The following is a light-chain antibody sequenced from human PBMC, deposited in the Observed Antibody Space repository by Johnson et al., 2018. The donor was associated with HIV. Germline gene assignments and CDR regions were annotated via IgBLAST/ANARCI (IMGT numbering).Light chain of an antibody. CDR2: DNN. J-gene: IGLJ1*01. CDR1: SSNIGNNY. Sequence: SVLTQPPSVSAAPGQKVTVSCSGSSSNIGNNYVSWYQQLPGTAPKLLIYDNNKRPSGIPDRFSGSKSGTSATPGITALQTGDAADYYCGTWDGSLSAGVFGTGTKVTVL. V-gene: IGLV1-51*01. CDR3: GTWDGSLSAGV.